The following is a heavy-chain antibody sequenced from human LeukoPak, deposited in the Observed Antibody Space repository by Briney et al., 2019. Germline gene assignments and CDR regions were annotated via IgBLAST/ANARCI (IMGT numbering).Heavy chain of an antibody. CDR3: AKEVAAEGLVITH. D-gene: IGHD3-9*01. V-gene: IGHV3-23*01. J-gene: IGHJ4*02. CDR2: ISGSGGST. Sequence: GGSLRLSCAASGFTFSSYNMNWVRQAPGKGLEWVSAISGSGGSTYYADSVKGRFTISRDNSKNTLYLQMNSLRAEDTAVYYCAKEVAAEGLVITHWGQGTLVTVSS. CDR1: GFTFSSYN.